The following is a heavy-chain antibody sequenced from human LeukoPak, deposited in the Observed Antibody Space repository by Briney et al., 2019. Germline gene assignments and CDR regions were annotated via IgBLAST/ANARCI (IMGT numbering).Heavy chain of an antibody. D-gene: IGHD2-15*01. CDR2: KYARGSS. J-gene: IGHJ3*02. V-gene: IGHV4-4*07. CDR1: GGSISNYY. Sequence: SETLSLTCTVSGGSISNYYWSWIRQPAGRGLEWIGRKYARGSSNYNPHVQSRVTMSVDTSKNQFSLKLRSVTAADTAVYYCARGRYCSADICTGGDSFDIWGQGTMASVSP. CDR3: ARGRYCSADICTGGDSFDI.